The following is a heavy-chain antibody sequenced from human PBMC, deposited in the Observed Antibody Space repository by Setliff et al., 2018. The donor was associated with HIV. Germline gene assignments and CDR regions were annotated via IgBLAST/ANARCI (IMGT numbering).Heavy chain of an antibody. CDR1: GFVFNNYV. CDR3: ARAFGYHDFWSGYSGDEFDI. D-gene: IGHD3-3*01. J-gene: IGHJ3*02. CDR2: ISIDGSDR. V-gene: IGHV3-30*04. Sequence: GGSLSLSCAASGFVFNNYVFTWVRQAPGKGLEWVAVISIDGSDRYYSDSVKGRFTISRDSSKKTLYLQRNRLRSEDTAVYYCARAFGYHDFWSGYSGDEFDIWGQGTLVTVSS.